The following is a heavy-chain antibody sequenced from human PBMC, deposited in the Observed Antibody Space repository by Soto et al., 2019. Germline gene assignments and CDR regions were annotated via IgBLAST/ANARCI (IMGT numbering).Heavy chain of an antibody. V-gene: IGHV3-33*01. Sequence: QVQLVESGGGVVQPGRSLRLSCAASGFTFSSYGMHWVRQAPGKGLEWVAVIWYDGSNKYYADSVKGRFTISRDNSKNPLYLQMNSLRAEDTAVYYCARVAAHYYYGMDVWGQGTTVTVSS. J-gene: IGHJ6*02. CDR1: GFTFSSYG. CDR2: IWYDGSNK. CDR3: ARVAAHYYYGMDV. D-gene: IGHD6-6*01.